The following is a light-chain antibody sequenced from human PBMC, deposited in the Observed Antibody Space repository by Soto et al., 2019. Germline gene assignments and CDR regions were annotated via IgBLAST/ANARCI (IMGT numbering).Light chain of an antibody. Sequence: SVLTRPPSAAGSPGQSVTISCTGTSSDVGGYNYVSWYQQHPGKVPKLMIYEVSKRPSGVPDRFSGSKSGKTASLTVSGLQAEDEADYYCSSYAGNNNYVFGTGTKVTVL. CDR3: SSYAGNNNYV. CDR2: EVS. CDR1: SSDVGGYNY. J-gene: IGLJ1*01. V-gene: IGLV2-8*01.